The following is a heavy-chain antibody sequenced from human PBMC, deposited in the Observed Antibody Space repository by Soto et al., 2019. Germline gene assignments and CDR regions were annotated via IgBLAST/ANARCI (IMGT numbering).Heavy chain of an antibody. CDR3: TRANWYSEY. CDR1: GGSISNHY. V-gene: IGHV4-59*11. Sequence: QVQLQESGPGLVKPSETLSLTCSVPGGSISNHYWSWIRQPPGKGLEWIGYINYNGNTNYNPSLKSRVTMSVDTSRNQISLKLTTVTAADTAVYYCTRANWYSEYWGQGTLVTVSS. D-gene: IGHD7-27*01. CDR2: INYNGNT. J-gene: IGHJ4*02.